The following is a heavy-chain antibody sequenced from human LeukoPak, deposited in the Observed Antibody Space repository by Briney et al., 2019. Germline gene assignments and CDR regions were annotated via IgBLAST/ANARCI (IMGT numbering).Heavy chain of an antibody. CDR2: ISSSGSNI. CDR1: GFTFSTYT. CDR3: ARVLGPTDY. Sequence: GGSLRLSCAASGFTFSTYTMHWVRQAPGKGLEWVSYISSSGSNIYYADSVRGRFTISRDNAKNSLYLQMNSLRDEDTAVYYCARVLGPTDYGGQGNVVTVSS. V-gene: IGHV3-48*02. J-gene: IGHJ4*02.